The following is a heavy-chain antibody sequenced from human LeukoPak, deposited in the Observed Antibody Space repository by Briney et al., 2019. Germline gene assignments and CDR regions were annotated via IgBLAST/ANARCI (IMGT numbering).Heavy chain of an antibody. Sequence: GGSLRLSCAASGFTFSGSAMHWVRQASGKGLEWVGRIKSKANSYATAYAASVKGRFTISRDDSKNTAYLQMNSLKTEDTAVDYCTRRPEWGGGHYGMDVWGQGTTVTVSS. CDR2: IKSKANSYAT. CDR1: GFTFSGSA. CDR3: TRRPEWGGGHYGMDV. J-gene: IGHJ6*02. V-gene: IGHV3-73*01. D-gene: IGHD2-15*01.